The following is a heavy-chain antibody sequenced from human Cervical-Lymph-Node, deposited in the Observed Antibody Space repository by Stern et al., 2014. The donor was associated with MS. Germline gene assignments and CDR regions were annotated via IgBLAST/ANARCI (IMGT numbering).Heavy chain of an antibody. J-gene: IGHJ6*02. D-gene: IGHD6-19*01. CDR1: GGTFSTYA. Sequence: QLVQSGAEVRKPGSSVKVSCKASGGTFSTYAINWVRQAPGQGLEWMGGIIPVFGIVNYAQDFQGRVTITADAATSTAYMELSNLRSDDTAVYYCARVNEGTAVEDYYYGLDVWGQGTTVTVFS. CDR2: IIPVFGIV. CDR3: ARVNEGTAVEDYYYGLDV. V-gene: IGHV1-69*01.